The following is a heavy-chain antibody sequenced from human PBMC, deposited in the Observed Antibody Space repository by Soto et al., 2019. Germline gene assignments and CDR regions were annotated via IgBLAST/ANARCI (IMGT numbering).Heavy chain of an antibody. V-gene: IGHV1-18*04. CDR1: GYTFTTYG. Sequence: GASVKVSCKASGYTFTTYGITWVRQAPGQGLEWMGWISSFNGNTNYARKFQGRVTLTTDTSTSTTYMELRSLRSDDTAVYYCARGPRYCNSSICLAGVTWFDPWGQGTLVTVSS. J-gene: IGHJ5*02. CDR2: ISSFNGNT. CDR3: ARGPRYCNSSICLAGVTWFDP. D-gene: IGHD2-2*01.